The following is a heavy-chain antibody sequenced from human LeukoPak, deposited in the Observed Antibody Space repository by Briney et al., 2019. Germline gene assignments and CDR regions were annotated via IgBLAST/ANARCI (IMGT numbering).Heavy chain of an antibody. Sequence: PSETLSLTCTVSGGSISSSSYYWGWIRQPPGKGLEWIGSIYYSGSTYYNPSLKGRVTISVDTSKNQFSLKLSSVTAADTAVYYCARVPAAMEGWFDPWGQGTLVTVSS. D-gene: IGHD2-2*01. J-gene: IGHJ5*02. V-gene: IGHV4-39*01. CDR3: ARVPAAMEGWFDP. CDR1: GGSISSSSYY. CDR2: IYYSGST.